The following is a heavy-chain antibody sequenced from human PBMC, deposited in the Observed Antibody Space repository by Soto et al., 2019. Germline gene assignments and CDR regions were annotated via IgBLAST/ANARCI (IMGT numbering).Heavy chain of an antibody. V-gene: IGHV3-30-3*01. CDR2: ISYDGSNK. J-gene: IGHJ6*02. D-gene: IGHD3-10*01. Sequence: GGSLRLSCAASGFTFSSYAMHWVRQAPGKGLEWVAVISYDGSNKYYADSVKGRLTISRDNPKNTLYLQMNSLRAEDTAVYYCARTSGSDYYGMDVWGQGTTVTVSS. CDR3: ARTSGSDYYGMDV. CDR1: GFTFSSYA.